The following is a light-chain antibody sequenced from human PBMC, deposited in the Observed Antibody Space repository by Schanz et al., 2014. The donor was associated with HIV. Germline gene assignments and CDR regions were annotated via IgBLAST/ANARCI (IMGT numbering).Light chain of an antibody. CDR3: QTWGTGIWV. V-gene: IGLV4-69*01. CDR2: LNADGSH. CDR1: SGQSSFA. Sequence: VLTQSPSASASLGASVKLTCTLSSGQSSFAIAWHQQRPEKGPRYLMKLNADGSHTKGDGIPDRFSGSSSGAERYLTISSLQSDDEADYYCQTWGTGIWVFGGGTKLTVL. J-gene: IGLJ3*02.